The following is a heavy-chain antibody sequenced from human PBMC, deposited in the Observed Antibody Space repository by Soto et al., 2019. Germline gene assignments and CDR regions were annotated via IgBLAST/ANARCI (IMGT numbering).Heavy chain of an antibody. J-gene: IGHJ4*02. Sequence: EVQLVQSGAVVKKPGESLKISCKGSGYNFTNYWIGWVRQMPGKGLEWMGVIYPDDSDARYSPSFQGQVTFSADKSISTSYLHWRSLKASDTPMYYCVRPATILLTSDYWGQGTLVTVSS. CDR3: VRPATILLTSDY. CDR1: GYNFTNYW. V-gene: IGHV5-51*01. CDR2: IYPDDSDA.